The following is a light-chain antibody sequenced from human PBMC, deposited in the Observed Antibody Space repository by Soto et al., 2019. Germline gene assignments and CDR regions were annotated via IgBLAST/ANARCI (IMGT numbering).Light chain of an antibody. J-gene: IGKJ4*01. Sequence: IQLTQSPSSLSASVGDRVTITCRASQDIAIYLAWYQQKPGEAPKLLIYAASTLYGGVPSRFSGSGSGTDFALTITILQSEEFATYYCQQLRMYPSTFGGGTKVEIK. CDR2: AAS. CDR3: QQLRMYPST. V-gene: IGKV1-9*01. CDR1: QDIAIY.